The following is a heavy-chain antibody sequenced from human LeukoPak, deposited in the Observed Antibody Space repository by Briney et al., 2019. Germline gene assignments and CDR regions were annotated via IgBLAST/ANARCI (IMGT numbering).Heavy chain of an antibody. D-gene: IGHD6-13*01. CDR2: VSAYNGNT. V-gene: IGHV1-18*01. CDR3: PRDSMTRYSRSLGFHY. CDR1: GYTVTSYG. Sequence: SVTVSCKASGYTVTSYGNSWVRQAPAPGLEWMGWVSAYNGNTNYAQQLQERVTITTDTSTSTAYIVLRSLRSDDTTAYYCPRDSMTRYSRSLGFHYWGQRSLVSVS. J-gene: IGHJ4*02.